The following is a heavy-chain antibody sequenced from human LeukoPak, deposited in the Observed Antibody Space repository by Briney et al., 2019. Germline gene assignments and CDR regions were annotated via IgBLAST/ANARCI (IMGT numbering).Heavy chain of an antibody. V-gene: IGHV3-7*03. CDR2: IKQDGSEK. CDR1: GFTFSSYG. J-gene: IGHJ6*02. Sequence: GGSLRLSCAASGFTFSSYGMHWVRQAPGKGLEWVANIKQDGSEKYYVDSVKGRFTISRDNAKNSLYLQMNSLRAEDTAVYYCARDGHAAAGFYGAFGMDVWGQGTTVTVSS. D-gene: IGHD6-13*01. CDR3: ARDGHAAAGFYGAFGMDV.